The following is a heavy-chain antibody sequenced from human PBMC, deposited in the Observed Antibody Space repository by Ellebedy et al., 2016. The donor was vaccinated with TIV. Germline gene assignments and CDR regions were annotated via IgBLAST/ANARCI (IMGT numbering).Heavy chain of an antibody. CDR2: ISRSSSYI. CDR3: VKGGSGSYHYYYGMDV. J-gene: IGHJ6*02. D-gene: IGHD3-10*01. CDR1: GFTFSIYN. Sequence: PGGSLRLSCAASGFTFSIYNMSWVRQAPGKGLEWVSSISRSSSYIYYADSVKGRFTISRDNAKNSLYLQMNSLRAEDTAVYYCVKGGSGSYHYYYGMDVWGQGTTVTVSS. V-gene: IGHV3-21*01.